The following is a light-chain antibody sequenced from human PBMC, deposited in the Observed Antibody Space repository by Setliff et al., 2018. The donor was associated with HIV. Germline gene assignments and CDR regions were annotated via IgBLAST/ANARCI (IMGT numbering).Light chain of an antibody. CDR1: SSDVGGYNY. J-gene: IGLJ1*01. V-gene: IGLV2-14*01. CDR2: DVS. CDR3: SSYTSSSTYV. Sequence: QSALTQPASVSGSPGQSITISCTGTSSDVGGYNYVSWYQQHPGKAPKLMIYDVSKWPSGVSNRFSDSKSGNTASLTISGLQTEDEADYYCSSYTSSSTYVFGTGTKVTVL.